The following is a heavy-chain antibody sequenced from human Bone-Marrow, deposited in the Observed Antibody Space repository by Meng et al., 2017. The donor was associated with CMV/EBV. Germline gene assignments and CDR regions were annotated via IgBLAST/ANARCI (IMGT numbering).Heavy chain of an antibody. Sequence: SVKVSCKASGFTFTSSAVQWVRQARGQRLEWIGWIVVGSGNTNYAQKFQERVTITRDMSTSTPYRELSSLRSEDTAVYYCAAKDCSSTSCYFGKWGQGTLVTVSS. D-gene: IGHD2-2*01. CDR2: IVVGSGNT. J-gene: IGHJ4*02. CDR3: AAKDCSSTSCYFGK. CDR1: GFTFTSSA. V-gene: IGHV1-58*01.